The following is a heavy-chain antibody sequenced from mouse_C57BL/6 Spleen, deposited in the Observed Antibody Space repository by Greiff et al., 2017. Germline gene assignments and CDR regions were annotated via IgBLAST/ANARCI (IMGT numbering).Heavy chain of an antibody. D-gene: IGHD4-1*01. Sequence: EVQLVESGGGLVKPGGSLKLSCAASGFTFSDYGMHWVRQAPEKGLEWVAYISSGSSTIYYADTVKGRLPISRDNAKNTLFLQMTSLRSEDTAMYYCAKTGMGYFDYWGQGTTLTVSS. J-gene: IGHJ2*01. CDR2: ISSGSSTI. CDR3: AKTGMGYFDY. CDR1: GFTFSDYG. V-gene: IGHV5-17*01.